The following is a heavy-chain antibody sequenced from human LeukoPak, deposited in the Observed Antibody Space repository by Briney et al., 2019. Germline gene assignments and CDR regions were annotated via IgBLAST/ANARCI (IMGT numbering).Heavy chain of an antibody. V-gene: IGHV3-48*03. CDR1: GFTFSSYE. D-gene: IGHD2-2*01. CDR3: AREDGYADFDY. J-gene: IGHJ4*02. Sequence: GSLRLSCAASGFTFSSYEMNWVRQAPGKELEWVSYISGRGATVYYADSLKGRFTISRDNAKNSLYLQMNSLRAEDTAVYYCAREDGYADFDYWGQGTLVTVSS. CDR2: ISGRGATV.